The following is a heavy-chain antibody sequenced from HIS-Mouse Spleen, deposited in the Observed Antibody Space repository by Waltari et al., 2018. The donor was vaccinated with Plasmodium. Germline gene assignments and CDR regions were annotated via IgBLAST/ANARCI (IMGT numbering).Heavy chain of an antibody. V-gene: IGHV1-2*02. CDR2: INPNSGGT. CDR3: ARDLAAAGHFDY. J-gene: IGHJ4*02. CDR1: GYTFTGYY. D-gene: IGHD6-13*01. Sequence: QVQLVQSGAEGKKPGASGKVSCKASGYTFTGYYMHWVRQAPGQGLEWMGWINPNSGGTNYAQKFQGRVTMTRETSISTAYMELSRLRSDDTAVYYCARDLAAAGHFDYWGQGTLVTVSS.